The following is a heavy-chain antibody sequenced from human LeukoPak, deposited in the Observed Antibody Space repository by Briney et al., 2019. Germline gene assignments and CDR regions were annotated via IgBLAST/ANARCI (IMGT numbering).Heavy chain of an antibody. D-gene: IGHD2-2*01. CDR3: AHGSMYQLDY. J-gene: IGHJ4*02. V-gene: IGHV3-23*01. CDR1: GVPFSTYG. CDR2: ITGSGGST. Sequence: TGGSLRLSCAASGVPFSTYGMSWVRQAPGKGLEWVSAITGSGGSTHYAASVRGRFTISRDNSKSTLYLQMNSLRAEDTAVYYCAHGSMYQLDYWGQGTLVTVSS.